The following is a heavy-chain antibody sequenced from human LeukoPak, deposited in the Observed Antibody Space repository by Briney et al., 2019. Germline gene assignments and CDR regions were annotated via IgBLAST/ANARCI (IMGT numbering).Heavy chain of an antibody. Sequence: PSETLSLTCTVSGGSISSGSYYWSWIRQPAGKGLEWIGRIYTSGSTNYNPSLKSRVTISVDTSKNQFSLKLSSVTAADTAVYYCARMGGQLWARYYYYYMDVWGKGTTVTISS. CDR3: ARMGGQLWARYYYYYMDV. D-gene: IGHD5-18*01. J-gene: IGHJ6*03. CDR2: IYTSGST. CDR1: GGSISSGSYY. V-gene: IGHV4-61*02.